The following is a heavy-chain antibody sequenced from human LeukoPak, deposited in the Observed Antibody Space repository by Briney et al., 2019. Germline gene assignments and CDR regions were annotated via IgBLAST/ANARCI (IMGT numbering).Heavy chain of an antibody. V-gene: IGHV4-39*01. D-gene: IGHD6-13*01. CDR2: IHYSGST. CDR3: ASWYSSSWQYWFDP. Sequence: SETLSLTCTVSGGSISSSSHYWGWIRQPPGKGLEWIGSIHYSGSTYYNPSLKSRGTISVDTSKNQFSLKLSSVTAADTAMYYCASWYSSSWQYWFDPWGQGTLVTVSS. J-gene: IGHJ5*02. CDR1: GGSISSSSHY.